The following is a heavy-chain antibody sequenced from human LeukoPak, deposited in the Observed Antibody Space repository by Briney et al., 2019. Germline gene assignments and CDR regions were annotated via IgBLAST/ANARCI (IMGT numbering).Heavy chain of an antibody. CDR1: GFTFSSYA. Sequence: GGSLRLSCAASGFTFSSYAMNWVRQAPGKGLEWVSAISGSGGSTYYADSVRGRFTISTDNSKNTPHLQMNSLRAEDTAVYYCAKDLSSIAVAGFHYWGQGTLVTVSS. V-gene: IGHV3-23*01. D-gene: IGHD6-19*01. J-gene: IGHJ4*02. CDR3: AKDLSSIAVAGFHY. CDR2: ISGSGGST.